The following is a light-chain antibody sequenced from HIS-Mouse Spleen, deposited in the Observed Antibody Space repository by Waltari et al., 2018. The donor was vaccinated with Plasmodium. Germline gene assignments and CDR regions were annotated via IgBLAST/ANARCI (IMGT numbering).Light chain of an antibody. Sequence: EIVMTQSPATLSVSPGERATLSCRASQSVSSNLAWYQQKPGQAPRLLIYGASTSAAGIPARFSGSGSGTESTLTISSLQSEDFAVYYCQQYNNWSFTFGPGTKVDIK. CDR2: GAS. CDR1: QSVSSN. V-gene: IGKV3-15*01. CDR3: QQYNNWSFT. J-gene: IGKJ3*01.